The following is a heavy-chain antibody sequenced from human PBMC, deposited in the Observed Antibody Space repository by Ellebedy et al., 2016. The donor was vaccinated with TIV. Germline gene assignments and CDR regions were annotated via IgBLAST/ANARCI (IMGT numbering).Heavy chain of an antibody. J-gene: IGHJ4*02. D-gene: IGHD6-19*01. V-gene: IGHV4-59*01. CDR3: ARYPGVAAHYFDY. CDR1: GGSISSYY. Sequence: MPSETLSLTCTVSGGSISSYYWSWIRQPPGTGLDWIGYIYYRGSTNYNPSLKTRVTISVDTSKNQFSLKLSSVTAADTAVYYCARYPGVAAHYFDYWGQGTLVTVSS. CDR2: IYYRGST.